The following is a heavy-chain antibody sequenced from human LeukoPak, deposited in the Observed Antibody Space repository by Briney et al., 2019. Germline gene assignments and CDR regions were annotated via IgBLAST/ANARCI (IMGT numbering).Heavy chain of an antibody. CDR3: ARFRGRLLWFGESSGNWFDP. Sequence: GGSLRLSCAASGFTFSDYYMSWIRQAPGKGLEWVSYISSSGSTIYYADSVKGRFTISRDNAKNSLYLQMNSLRAEDTAVYYCARFRGRLLWFGESSGNWFDPWGQGTLVTVSS. CDR2: ISSSGSTI. V-gene: IGHV3-11*04. J-gene: IGHJ5*02. CDR1: GFTFSDYY. D-gene: IGHD3-10*01.